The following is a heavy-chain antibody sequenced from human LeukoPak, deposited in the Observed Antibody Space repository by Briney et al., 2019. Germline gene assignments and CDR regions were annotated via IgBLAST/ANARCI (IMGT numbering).Heavy chain of an antibody. CDR3: ARRGYCSGASCFSHAFDI. J-gene: IGHJ3*02. D-gene: IGHD2-15*01. Sequence: GESLKISCKGSGYSFTSYWIGWVRQMPGKGLEWMGIIYPGDSDTRYSPSFQDQVTISVDKSTSTAYLQWSSLKASDTAMYYCARRGYCSGASCFSHAFDIWGQGTMVTVSS. V-gene: IGHV5-51*01. CDR1: GYSFTSYW. CDR2: IYPGDSDT.